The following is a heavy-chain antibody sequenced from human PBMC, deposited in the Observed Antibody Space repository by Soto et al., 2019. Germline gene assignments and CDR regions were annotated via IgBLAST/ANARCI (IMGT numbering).Heavy chain of an antibody. J-gene: IGHJ4*02. CDR1: GGAFSSYA. CDR3: ARAQTYYDFWSGYFFDY. CDR2: IIPIFGTA. D-gene: IGHD3-3*01. Sequence: QVQLVQSGAEVKKPGSSVKVSCKASGGAFSSYAISWVRQAPGQGLEWMGGIIPIFGTANYAQKFQGRVTITADESTSTAYMELSSLRSEDTAVYYCARAQTYYDFWSGYFFDYWGQGTLVTVSS. V-gene: IGHV1-69*01.